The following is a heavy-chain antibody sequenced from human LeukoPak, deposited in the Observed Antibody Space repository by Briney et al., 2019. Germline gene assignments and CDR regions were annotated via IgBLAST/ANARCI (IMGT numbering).Heavy chain of an antibody. CDR3: ASVDTAMDDAFDI. CDR2: IKQDGSGK. Sequence: GGSLRLSCAASGFTFSSYWMSWVRQAPGKGLEWVANIKQDGSGKYYVDSVKGRFTISRDNAKNSLYLQMNSLRAEDTAVYYCASVDTAMDDAFDIWGQGTMVTVSS. CDR1: GFTFSSYW. V-gene: IGHV3-7*01. J-gene: IGHJ3*02. D-gene: IGHD5-18*01.